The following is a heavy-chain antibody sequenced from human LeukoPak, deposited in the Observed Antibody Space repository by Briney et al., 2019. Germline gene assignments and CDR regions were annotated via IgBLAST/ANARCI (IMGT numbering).Heavy chain of an antibody. CDR3: ARDRGDCSGGSCYLYWYFDL. Sequence: GGSLRLSCAASGFTFSSYAMHWVRQAPGKGLEWVAVISYDGSNKYYADSVKGRFTISRDNSKNTLYLQMNSLRAEDTAVYYCARDRGDCSGGSCYLYWYFDLWGRGTLVTASS. CDR2: ISYDGSNK. D-gene: IGHD2-15*01. V-gene: IGHV3-30-3*01. CDR1: GFTFSSYA. J-gene: IGHJ2*01.